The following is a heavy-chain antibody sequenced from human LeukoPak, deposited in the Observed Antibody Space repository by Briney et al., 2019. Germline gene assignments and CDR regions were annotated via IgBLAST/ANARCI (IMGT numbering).Heavy chain of an antibody. CDR1: GYSINTYY. J-gene: IGHJ4*02. CDR3: ARHGPEYYDATGYYNFDS. CDR2: IFYSGHS. Sequence: SETLSLTCTVSGYSINTYYWSWIRQPPGKGREWIGFIFYSGHSKYNPSLKSRLTLSLDTSKSHFSLKLTSVTAADTAVYYCARHGPEYYDATGYYNFDSWSQGTLVTVSS. V-gene: IGHV4-59*08. D-gene: IGHD3-9*01.